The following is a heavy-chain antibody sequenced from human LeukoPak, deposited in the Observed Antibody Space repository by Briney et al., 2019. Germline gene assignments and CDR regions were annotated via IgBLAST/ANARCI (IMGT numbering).Heavy chain of an antibody. CDR1: GFTFSSYE. CDR3: ARVKGYYGSRSGMDV. Sequence: GGSLRLSCAASGFTFSSYEMNWVRQAPGKGLEWVSYISNSGSTIYYADSVKGRFAISRDNAKNSLYLQMNSLRAEDTAVYYCARVKGYYGSRSGMDVWAKGPRSPSP. D-gene: IGHD3-10*01. V-gene: IGHV3-48*03. J-gene: IGHJ6*02. CDR2: ISNSGSTI.